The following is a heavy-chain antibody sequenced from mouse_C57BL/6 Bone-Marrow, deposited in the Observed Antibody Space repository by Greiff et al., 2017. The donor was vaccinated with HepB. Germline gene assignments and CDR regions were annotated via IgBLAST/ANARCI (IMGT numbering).Heavy chain of an antibody. D-gene: IGHD2-4*01. J-gene: IGHJ2*01. CDR2: IHPNSGST. Sequence: VQLQQPGAELVKPGASVKLSCKASGYTFTSYWMHWVKQRPGQGLEWIGMIHPNSGSTNYNEKFKSKATLTVNKSASTAYMQLSSLTSEDFAVYYCTRRGIDDYALYYWGQGTTLTVAS. CDR3: TRRGIDDYALYY. CDR1: GYTFTSYW. V-gene: IGHV1-64*01.